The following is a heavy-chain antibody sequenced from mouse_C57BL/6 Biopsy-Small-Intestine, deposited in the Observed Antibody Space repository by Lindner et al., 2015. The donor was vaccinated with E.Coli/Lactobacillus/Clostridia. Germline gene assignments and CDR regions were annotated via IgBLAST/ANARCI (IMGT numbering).Heavy chain of an antibody. J-gene: IGHJ4*01. CDR2: IITMFGTT. V-gene: IGHV1-53*01. D-gene: IGHD1-3*01. CDR1: GGTFSSYT. CDR3: ARDRQEYYNNSGYSHTGFDP. Sequence: SVKVSCKASGGTFSSYTFSWVRQAPGQGLEWMGAIITMFGTTNYAQTFQGRVTITADKSTSTAYMELSSLRSEDTAVYYCARDRQEYYNNSGYSHTGFDPWGQGTLVTVSS.